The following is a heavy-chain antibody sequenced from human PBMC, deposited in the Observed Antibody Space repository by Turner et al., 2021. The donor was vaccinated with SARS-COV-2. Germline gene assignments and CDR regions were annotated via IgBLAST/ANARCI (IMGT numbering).Heavy chain of an antibody. CDR3: ATSTVAGTELNYYGMDV. CDR1: GGSISSSSYY. Sequence: QLQLQESGPGLVKPSETLSLTCPVSGGSISSSSYYWGWIRQPPGKGLEGIGSVYYSGSTYYNPSLKSRVTISVDTSKNQFSLKLSSVTAADTAVYYCATSTVAGTELNYYGMDVWGQGTTVTVSS. CDR2: VYYSGST. V-gene: IGHV4-39*01. J-gene: IGHJ6*02. D-gene: IGHD6-13*01.